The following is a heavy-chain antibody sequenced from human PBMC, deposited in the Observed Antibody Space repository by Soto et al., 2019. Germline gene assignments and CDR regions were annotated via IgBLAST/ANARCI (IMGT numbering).Heavy chain of an antibody. CDR2: INHSGRT. Sequence: SETLSLTCAVHGGSFSGFFWTWTRQSPGKGLEWIGEINHSGRTNLNPSLKSRVTISVDASKRQFSLNLSSVTAADTAVYYCARGSFYYDNSGYFHWGQGTLVTVSS. V-gene: IGHV4-34*01. CDR3: ARGSFYYDNSGYFH. J-gene: IGHJ4*02. CDR1: GGSFSGFF. D-gene: IGHD3-22*01.